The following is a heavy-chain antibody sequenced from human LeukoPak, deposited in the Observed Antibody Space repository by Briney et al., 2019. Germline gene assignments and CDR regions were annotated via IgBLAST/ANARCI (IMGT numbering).Heavy chain of an antibody. CDR1: GGSISSSSYY. CDR2: IYYSGST. J-gene: IGHJ5*02. V-gene: IGHV4-39*07. CDR3: ARDKRRELLNWFDP. D-gene: IGHD1-26*01. Sequence: PSETLSLTCTVSGGSISSSSYYWGWIRQPPGKGLEWVGGIYYSGSTYYNPSLKSRVTISVDTSKNQFSLKLSSVTAADTAVYYCARDKRRELLNWFDPWGQGTLVTVSS.